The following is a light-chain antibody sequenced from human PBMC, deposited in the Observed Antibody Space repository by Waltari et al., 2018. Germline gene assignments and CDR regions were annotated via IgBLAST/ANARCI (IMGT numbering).Light chain of an antibody. Sequence: SYVLTQPPSVSVAPGKTARITCGGNNIGSKSVHWYQQKPGQVPLRVIYDDSDRPSGIPEGFSGSNSGNTATLTISRVEAGDEADYYCQVWDSSSDHVVFGGGTKLTVL. CDR3: QVWDSSSDHVV. V-gene: IGLV3-21*04. CDR2: DDS. CDR1: NIGSKS. J-gene: IGLJ2*01.